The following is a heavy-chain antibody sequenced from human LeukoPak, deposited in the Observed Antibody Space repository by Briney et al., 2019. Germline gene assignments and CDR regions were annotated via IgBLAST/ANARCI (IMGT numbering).Heavy chain of an antibody. D-gene: IGHD2-2*03. CDR3: ARDVSMDIGGSDC. CDR1: GFSFSTYA. V-gene: IGHV3-23*01. J-gene: IGHJ4*02. Sequence: GGSLRLSCAASGFSFSTYAMTWLRQAPGKGLEWVSTTTDSGESTHYADAVKGRFTMSRDNSKKTLYSQLNSLRAEDTAVYYCARDVSMDIGGSDCWGPGTLVTVSS. CDR2: TTDSGEST.